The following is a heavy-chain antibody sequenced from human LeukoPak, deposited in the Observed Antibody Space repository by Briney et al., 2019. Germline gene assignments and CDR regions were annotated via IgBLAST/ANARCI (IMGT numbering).Heavy chain of an antibody. Sequence: SETLSLTCTVSGGSINSRSYYWSWIRQPAGKGLEWIGRIYTSGSTNYNPSLKSRVTISVDTSKNQFSLKLSSVTAADTAVYYCARDKGSFWSGYFDYWGQGTLVTVSS. D-gene: IGHD3-3*01. V-gene: IGHV4-61*02. CDR3: ARDKGSFWSGYFDY. CDR2: IYTSGST. CDR1: GGSINSRSYY. J-gene: IGHJ4*02.